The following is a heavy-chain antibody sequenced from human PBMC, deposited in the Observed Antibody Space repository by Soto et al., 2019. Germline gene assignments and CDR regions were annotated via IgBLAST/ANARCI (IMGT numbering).Heavy chain of an antibody. CDR3: AKDEGVGGTLGLFDY. CDR1: GFDFTYYA. D-gene: IGHD1-26*01. J-gene: IGHJ4*02. CDR2: MSSDGSKI. Sequence: QVQLVESGGGAVQPGESLRLSCVASGFDFTYYAMHWVRQAPGKGLESVAVMSSDGSKIHHTDSVKGRFTIARDTSKNTLYLQMNSLRQEDTAVYFCAKDEGVGGTLGLFDYWGQGTLVSVSS. V-gene: IGHV3-30*18.